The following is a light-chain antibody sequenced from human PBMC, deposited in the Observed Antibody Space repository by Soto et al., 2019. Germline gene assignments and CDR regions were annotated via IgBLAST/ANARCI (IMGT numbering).Light chain of an antibody. V-gene: IGLV2-14*03. Sequence: LTQPATVSRAPDQSITISCSGTNSDIGGYDYVAWYQQHLGKAPKLIIYDVAVRPSGVSNRFSGSKSGNTASLAISGLQAEDEAHYYCSSYTGASALYVFGTGTKVTVL. CDR2: DVA. CDR3: SSYTGASALYV. CDR1: NSDIGGYDY. J-gene: IGLJ1*01.